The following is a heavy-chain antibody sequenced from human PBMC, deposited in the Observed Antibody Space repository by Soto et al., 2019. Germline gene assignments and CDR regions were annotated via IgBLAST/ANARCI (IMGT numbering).Heavy chain of an antibody. CDR3: AKVRYYDSSGVDY. CDR1: GFTFSSYG. V-gene: IGHV3-30*18. D-gene: IGHD3-22*01. CDR2: ISYDGSNK. Sequence: QVQLVESGGGVVQPGRSLRLSCAASGFTFSSYGMHWVRQAPGKGLEWVAVISYDGSNKYYADSVKGRFTISRDNSKNTLYLQMNSLRAEDTAVYYCAKVRYYDSSGVDYWGQGTLVTVSS. J-gene: IGHJ4*02.